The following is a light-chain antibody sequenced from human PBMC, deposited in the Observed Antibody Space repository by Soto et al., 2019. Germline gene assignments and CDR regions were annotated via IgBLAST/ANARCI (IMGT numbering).Light chain of an antibody. V-gene: IGKV1-39*01. CDR3: KQSYSTPRT. Sequence: DLQMTQSPSTLSASVRDRVTMTRRASQSISSWLAWYQQKTGKAHKILIYAEYSLQSGVPSRLSGSGSGTDFTLTISSLQTEELATYYCKQSYSTPRTFGEGTKGDNK. CDR1: QSISSW. CDR2: AEY. J-gene: IGKJ1*01.